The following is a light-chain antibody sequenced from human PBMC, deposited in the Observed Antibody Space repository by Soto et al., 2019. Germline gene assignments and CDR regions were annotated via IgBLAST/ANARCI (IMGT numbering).Light chain of an antibody. V-gene: IGKV3-20*01. J-gene: IGKJ2*01. CDR3: QDYGDSPYT. CDR1: QNLYSSY. CDR2: GAS. Sequence: EVVLTQSPGTLSLSPGERATLSCRASQNLYSSYLAWYQQKPGQAPRLLIYGASRRATGIPDRFSASGSGTDCTLTITRREPEDFAMYYCQDYGDSPYTFGQGTKLEIK.